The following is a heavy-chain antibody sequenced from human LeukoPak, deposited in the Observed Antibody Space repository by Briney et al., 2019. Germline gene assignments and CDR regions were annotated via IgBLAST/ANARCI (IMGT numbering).Heavy chain of an antibody. CDR3: ARDLIKEVVVVPAAIGY. CDR2: INSDGSST. CDR1: GFTFSSYW. J-gene: IGHJ4*02. V-gene: IGHV3-74*01. Sequence: GGSLRLSCAASGFTFSSYWMHWVRQAPGKGLVWVSRINSDGSSTSYADSVKGRFTISRDNAKNTLYLQMNSLRAEDTAVYYCARDLIKEVVVVPAAIGYWGQGTLVTVSS. D-gene: IGHD2-2*01.